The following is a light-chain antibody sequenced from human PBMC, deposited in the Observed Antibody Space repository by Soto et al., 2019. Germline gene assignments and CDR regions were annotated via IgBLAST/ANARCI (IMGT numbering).Light chain of an antibody. CDR2: DAS. CDR1: QSVSSY. Sequence: EIVTTQSPATLSVSPGERATLSCRASQSVSSYLAWYQQKPGQAPRLLIYDASNRATGIPARFSGSGSGTDFTLTISSLEPEDFAVYYCQRPATFGQGTKVDI. V-gene: IGKV3-11*01. J-gene: IGKJ1*01. CDR3: QRPAT.